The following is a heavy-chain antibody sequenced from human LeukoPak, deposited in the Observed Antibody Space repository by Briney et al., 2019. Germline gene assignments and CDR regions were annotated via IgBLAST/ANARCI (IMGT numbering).Heavy chain of an antibody. Sequence: NPSETLSLTCAVYGGSFSGYYWSWIRQPPGKGLEWIGEINHSGSTNYNPSLKSRVTISVDTSKNQFSLKLSSVTAADTDVYYCARGAYYYDSSGYGWFDPWGQGTLVTVSS. CDR2: INHSGST. J-gene: IGHJ5*02. CDR1: GGSFSGYY. D-gene: IGHD3-22*01. V-gene: IGHV4-34*01. CDR3: ARGAYYYDSSGYGWFDP.